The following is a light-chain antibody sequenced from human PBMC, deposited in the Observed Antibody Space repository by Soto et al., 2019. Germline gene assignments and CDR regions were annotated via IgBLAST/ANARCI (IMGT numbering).Light chain of an antibody. V-gene: IGKV3-15*01. CDR1: QSVAND. J-gene: IGKJ5*01. CDR2: GAS. CDR3: QQYNQWPQT. Sequence: EIVMTQSPATLSVSPGERATLSCRASQSVANDLAWYQHKPGQAPRLLTHGASTRATGIPARFSGVGSGTEFTLTISSLQSEDFAVYYCQQYNQWPQTFGQGTRLEI.